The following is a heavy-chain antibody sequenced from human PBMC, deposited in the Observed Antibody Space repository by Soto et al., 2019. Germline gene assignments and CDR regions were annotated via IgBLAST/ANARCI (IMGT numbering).Heavy chain of an antibody. CDR1: GFSFSSYG. CDR3: AKHESDWNDRFDY. Sequence: QVQLVESGGGVVQPGRSLRLSCVASGFSFSSYGMHWVRQAPGKGLEWVAMISYDGTDEYYADSVKGRFTISRDNSKNAVYLQMNSLRPEDTAVYYCAKHESDWNDRFDYWGQGTLVTGSS. V-gene: IGHV3-30*18. CDR2: ISYDGTDE. J-gene: IGHJ4*02. D-gene: IGHD1-1*01.